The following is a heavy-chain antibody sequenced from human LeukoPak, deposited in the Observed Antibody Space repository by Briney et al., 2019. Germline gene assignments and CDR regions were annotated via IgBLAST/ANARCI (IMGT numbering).Heavy chain of an antibody. CDR1: GFTFDDYA. J-gene: IGHJ2*01. V-gene: IGHV3-9*03. D-gene: IGHD2-15*01. CDR2: TSWNSGSI. CDR3: AKARGCSGGSCYLYWYFDL. Sequence: PGGSLRLSCAASGFTFDDYAMLWLQQAPGQGLEGVSGTSWNSGSIGYADSVKGRFTISRDNAKNSLYLQMNSLRAEDMALYYCAKARGCSGGSCYLYWYFDLWGRGTLVTVSS.